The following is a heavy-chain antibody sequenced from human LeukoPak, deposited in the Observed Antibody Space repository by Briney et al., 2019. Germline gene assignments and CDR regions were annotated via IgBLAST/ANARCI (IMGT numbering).Heavy chain of an antibody. Sequence: SETLSLTCAVSGGSISSGGYSWSWIRQPPGKGLEWIGYIYHGGSTYYNPSLKSRVTISVDRSNNQFSLKLSSVTAADTAVYYCARGEYQLDYWGQGTLVTVSS. CDR1: GGSISSGGYS. CDR3: ARGEYQLDY. V-gene: IGHV4-30-2*01. CDR2: IYHGGST. D-gene: IGHD2-2*01. J-gene: IGHJ4*02.